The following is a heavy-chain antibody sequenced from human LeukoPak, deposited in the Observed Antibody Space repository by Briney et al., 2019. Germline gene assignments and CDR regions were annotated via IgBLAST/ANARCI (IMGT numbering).Heavy chain of an antibody. CDR2: IYYSGST. CDR1: GGSISSSSYY. J-gene: IGHJ5*02. CDR3: ARHSPTLFPFDP. V-gene: IGHV4-39*01. D-gene: IGHD2-21*01. Sequence: PSETLSLTCTVSGGSISSSSYYWGWIRQPPGKGLEWIGSIYYSGSTYYNPFLKSRVTISVDTSKNQFSLKLSSVTAADTAVYYCARHSPTLFPFDPWGQGTLVTVSS.